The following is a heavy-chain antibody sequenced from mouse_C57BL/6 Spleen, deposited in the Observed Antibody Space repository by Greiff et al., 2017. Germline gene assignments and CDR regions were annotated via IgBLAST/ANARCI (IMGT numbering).Heavy chain of an antibody. CDR2: ISYDGSN. D-gene: IGHD2-3*01. V-gene: IGHV3-6*01. Sequence: EVKLMESGPGLVKPSQSLSLTCSVTGYSITSGYYWNWIRQFPGNKLEWMGYISYDGSNNYNPSLKNRISITRDTSKNQFFLKLNSVTTEDTATYYCARRDGSLFAYWGQGTLVTVSA. CDR3: ARRDGSLFAY. CDR1: GYSITSGYY. J-gene: IGHJ3*01.